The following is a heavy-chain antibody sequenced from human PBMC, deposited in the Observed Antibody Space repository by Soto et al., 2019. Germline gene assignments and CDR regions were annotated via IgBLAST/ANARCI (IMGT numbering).Heavy chain of an antibody. D-gene: IGHD4-17*01. V-gene: IGHV3-23*01. CDR3: AKDSGCGDYGDYTVDY. CDR2: SSGSGCST. CDR1: GFTFSSYA. J-gene: IGHJ4*02. Sequence: PGGSLSPSCAASGFTFSSYAMSSLRQAPGKGLEWVSASSGSGCSTYYADSVKGRFTIPRDTSKNALYLQMNRLQAEAAAVYYCAKDSGCGDYGDYTVDYWGQGTLVTVSS.